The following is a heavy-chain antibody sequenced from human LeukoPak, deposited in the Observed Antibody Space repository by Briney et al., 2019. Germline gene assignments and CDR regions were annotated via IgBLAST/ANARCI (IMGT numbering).Heavy chain of an antibody. Sequence: GGSLRLSCAASGFTFRNNGMHWVRQTPGKGLEWVAFTRYDESKTFYGDSVRGRFTISRDNSKNTLYLQMNSPTTDDSAVYYCAKARYSGSPALDFWGQGTLVTVSS. CDR1: GFTFRNNG. D-gene: IGHD1-26*01. J-gene: IGHJ4*02. CDR3: AKARYSGSPALDF. CDR2: TRYDESKT. V-gene: IGHV3-30*02.